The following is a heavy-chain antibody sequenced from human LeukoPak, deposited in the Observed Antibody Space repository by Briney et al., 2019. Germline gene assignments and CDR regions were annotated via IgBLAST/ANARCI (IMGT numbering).Heavy chain of an antibody. V-gene: IGHV3-48*03. Sequence: GGSLRLSCEASGFTIRSYEMSWVRQAPGQGLEGVSYISSSGTTMFYSDSVKGRFTISRDSAKNSLYLQMNSLRVEDTAVYFCARVEATAGRNCHYHDRVVWGTGTTVVVSS. CDR3: ARVEATAGRNCHYHDRVV. CDR1: GFTIRSYE. D-gene: IGHD6-13*01. J-gene: IGHJ6*04. CDR2: ISSSGTTM.